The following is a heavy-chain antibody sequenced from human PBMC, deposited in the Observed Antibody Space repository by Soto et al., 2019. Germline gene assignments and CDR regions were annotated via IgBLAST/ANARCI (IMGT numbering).Heavy chain of an antibody. CDR1: GGSLRSYY. CDR3: ARQGFGELHGLVDV. D-gene: IGHD3-10*01. Sequence: QVQLQESGPRLVKPSETLSLTCTVSGGSLRSYYCSWFRQPPGKGLEWVGYINYSGGTFYNPSLKVLVPMSVDTSNNTYSLMVNSVTATDTAVYYCARQGFGELHGLVDVWGQGTTVTVSS. V-gene: IGHV4-59*08. J-gene: IGHJ6*02. CDR2: INYSGGT.